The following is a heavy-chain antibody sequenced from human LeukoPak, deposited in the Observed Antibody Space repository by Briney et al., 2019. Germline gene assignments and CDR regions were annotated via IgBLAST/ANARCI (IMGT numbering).Heavy chain of an antibody. J-gene: IGHJ5*02. CDR2: FNPIVGST. CDR3: ARRLWAYCGGDCYAQFFDP. D-gene: IGHD2-21*02. V-gene: IGHV1-46*01. Sequence: ASVKVSCKASGYTFTSCYMHWVRQPPGQGLGWWGIFNPIVGSTSYAQKFQGRVTITRDTSTSTVYMELSSLRSEDTAVYYCARRLWAYCGGDCYAQFFDPWGQGTLVTVSS. CDR1: GYTFTSCY.